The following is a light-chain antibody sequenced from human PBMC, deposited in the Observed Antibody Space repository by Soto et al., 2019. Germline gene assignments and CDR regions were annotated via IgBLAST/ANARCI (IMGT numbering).Light chain of an antibody. J-gene: IGKJ5*01. V-gene: IGKV2-28*01. CDR1: KSLLHSNGYNY. CDR2: LGS. CDR3: MQALQTPIT. Sequence: DIAMTQSPLSLPVTPGEPASISCRSSKSLLHSNGYNYLDWYLQKPGQSPQLLIYLGSDRASGVPDRFSGSGSGTDFTLKISRVEAEDVGVYYCMQALQTPITFGQGTRLEIK.